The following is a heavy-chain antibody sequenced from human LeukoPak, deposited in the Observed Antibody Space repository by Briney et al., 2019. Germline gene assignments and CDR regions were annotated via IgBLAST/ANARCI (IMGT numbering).Heavy chain of an antibody. CDR1: GYTLTELS. J-gene: IGHJ4*02. V-gene: IGHV1-24*01. D-gene: IGHD3-10*01. CDR2: FDPEDGET. CDR3: ATGDVLLWFGESRPFDY. Sequence: GASVKVSCKASGYTLTELSMHWVRQAPGKGLEWMGGFDPEDGETIYAQKFQGRVTMTEDTSTDTAYMELSSLRSEDTAVYYCATGDVLLWFGESRPFDYWGQGTLVTVSS.